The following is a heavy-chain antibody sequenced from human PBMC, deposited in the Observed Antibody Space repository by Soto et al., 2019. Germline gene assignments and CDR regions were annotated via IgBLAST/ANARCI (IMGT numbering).Heavy chain of an antibody. CDR1: GGTFSSYA. CDR3: ARVGCSGGSCYGAFDY. D-gene: IGHD2-15*01. J-gene: IGHJ4*02. V-gene: IGHV1-69*12. Sequence: QVQLVQSGAEVKKPGSSVKVSCKASGGTFSSYAISWVRQAPGQGLEWMGGIIPIFGTANYAQKFQGRVTMTAYESTSPAYMELSSLRSEDTAVYYCARVGCSGGSCYGAFDYWGQGTLVTVSS. CDR2: IIPIFGTA.